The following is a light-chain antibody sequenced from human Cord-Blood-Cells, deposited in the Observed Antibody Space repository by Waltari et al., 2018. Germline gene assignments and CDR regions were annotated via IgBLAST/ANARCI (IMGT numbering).Light chain of an antibody. Sequence: AIQLTQSPSSLSASVGDRVTITCRASQGISSALAWYQQKPGKAPKLLIYDASSLESGVPSRFSGSGAGTDFTLTISSLQPEDFATYYCQQINNYPITFGQGTRLEIK. CDR2: DAS. CDR3: QQINNYPIT. J-gene: IGKJ5*01. CDR1: QGISSA. V-gene: IGKV1D-13*01.